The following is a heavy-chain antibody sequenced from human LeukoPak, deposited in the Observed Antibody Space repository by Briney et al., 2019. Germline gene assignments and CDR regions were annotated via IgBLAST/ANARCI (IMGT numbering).Heavy chain of an antibody. V-gene: IGHV3-53*05. CDR1: GFTFDDYG. J-gene: IGHJ4*02. D-gene: IGHD5-12*01. CDR3: AKVSSGYSGYEPLDY. Sequence: GSLRLSCAASGFTFDDYGVSWVRQAPRKGLEWVSVIYSGGSTYYADSVKGRFTISRDNSKNTLYLQMNSLRAEDTALYYCAKVSSGYSGYEPLDYWGQGTLVTVSS. CDR2: IYSGGST.